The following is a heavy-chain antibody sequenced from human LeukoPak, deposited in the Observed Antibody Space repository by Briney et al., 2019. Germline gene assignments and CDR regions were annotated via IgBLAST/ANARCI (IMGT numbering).Heavy chain of an antibody. CDR3: ARDPPAYVVPAAHYYYYGMDV. CDR2: ISAYNGNT. D-gene: IGHD2-2*01. V-gene: IGHV1-18*04. CDR1: GYTFTSYY. J-gene: IGHJ6*02. Sequence: GASVKVSCKASGYTFTSYYMHWVRQAPGQGLEWMGWISAYNGNTNYAQKLQGRVTMTTDTSTSTAYMELRSLRSDDTAVYYCARDPPAYVVPAAHYYYYGMDVWGQGTTVTVSS.